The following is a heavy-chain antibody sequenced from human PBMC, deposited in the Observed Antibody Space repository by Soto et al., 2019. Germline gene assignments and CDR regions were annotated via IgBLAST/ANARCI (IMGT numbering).Heavy chain of an antibody. J-gene: IGHJ6*02. D-gene: IGHD3-10*01. CDR2: IIPIFGTA. V-gene: IGHV1-69*13. Sequence: ASVKVSCKASGGTFSSYAISWVRQAPGQGLEWMGGIIPIFGTANYAQKFQGRVTITADESTSTAYMELSSLRSEDTAVYYCARAMVRGVPRLYYYYYYGMDVWGQGXTVTVYS. CDR3: ARAMVRGVPRLYYYYYYGMDV. CDR1: GGTFSSYA.